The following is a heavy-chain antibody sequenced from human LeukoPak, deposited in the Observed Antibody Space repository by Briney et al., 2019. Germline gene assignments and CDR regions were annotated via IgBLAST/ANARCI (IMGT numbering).Heavy chain of an antibody. V-gene: IGHV5-51*01. Sequence: GESLKISCKASGSSFIGYWIGWVRQMPGKGLEWMGVIYPSDSDTRYSPSFQGQVTISADKSISTAYLQWSSLKASDTAMYYCARQPGGNYGRDAFDIWGRGTMVTVSS. J-gene: IGHJ3*02. CDR2: IYPSDSDT. CDR1: GSSFIGYW. CDR3: ARQPGGNYGRDAFDI. D-gene: IGHD1-26*01.